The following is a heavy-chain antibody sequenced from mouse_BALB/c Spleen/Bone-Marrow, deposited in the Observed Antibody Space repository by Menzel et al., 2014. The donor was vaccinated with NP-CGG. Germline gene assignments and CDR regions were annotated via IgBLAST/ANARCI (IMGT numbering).Heavy chain of an antibody. CDR2: INSNGGST. Sequence: EVQRVESGGGLVQPGGSLKLSCAASGFTFSSYGMSWVRQTPDKRLELVATINSNGGSTYYPDSVKGRFTISRDNAKNTLCLQTSSLKSEDTAMYYCARVWYFDYWGQGTSLTVSS. CDR1: GFTFSSYG. V-gene: IGHV5-6-3*01. J-gene: IGHJ2*03. CDR3: ARVWYFDY.